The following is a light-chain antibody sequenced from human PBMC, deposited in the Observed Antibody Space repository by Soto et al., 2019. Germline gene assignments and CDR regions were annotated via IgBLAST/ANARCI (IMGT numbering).Light chain of an antibody. Sequence: EIVLTQSPATLSLSPGERATLSCRASQTVGTTYLAWYQHKPGQAPRLLIYGASTRATGIPDRFSGSRSGTDFTLTISRLEPEDFAVYFCQLYGSSRWTCGQGTKGDIK. J-gene: IGKJ1*01. V-gene: IGKV3-20*01. CDR2: GAS. CDR3: QLYGSSRWT. CDR1: QTVGTTY.